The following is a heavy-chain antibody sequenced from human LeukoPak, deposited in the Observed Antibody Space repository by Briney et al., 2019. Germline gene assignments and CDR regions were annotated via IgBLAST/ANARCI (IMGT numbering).Heavy chain of an antibody. D-gene: IGHD5-18*01. CDR1: GGSISSYY. CDR3: ARGPGYSYGYYYYYYMDV. Sequence: SETLSLTCTVSGGSISSYYWGWIRQPPGKGLEWIGYIYYSGSTNYNPSLKSRVTISVDTSKNQFSLKLSSVTAADTAVYYCARGPGYSYGYYYYYYMDVWGKGTTVTVSS. V-gene: IGHV4-59*01. CDR2: IYYSGST. J-gene: IGHJ6*03.